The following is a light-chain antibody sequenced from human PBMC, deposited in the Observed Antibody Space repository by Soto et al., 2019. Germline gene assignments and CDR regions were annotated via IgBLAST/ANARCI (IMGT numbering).Light chain of an antibody. J-gene: IGKJ4*01. V-gene: IGKV1-5*01. CDR2: DAS. CDR1: QSISSW. Sequence: DIQMTQSPSTLSASVGDRVTITCRASQSISSWLAWYQQKPGKAPKLLIYDASNLETGVLSRFSGSGSGTDFTFTISSLQPEDIATYYCQQYDDSLTFGGGTKVDIK. CDR3: QQYDDSLT.